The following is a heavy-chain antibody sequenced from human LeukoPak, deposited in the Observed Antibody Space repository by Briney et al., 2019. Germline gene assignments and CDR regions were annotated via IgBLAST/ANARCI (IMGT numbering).Heavy chain of an antibody. CDR3: ARDCYYGDYTYAFDI. CDR2: ISYDGRNK. J-gene: IGHJ3*02. D-gene: IGHD4-17*01. V-gene: IGHV3-30*04. Sequence: GGSLRLSCAASGFTFSSYAMYWVRQAPGKGLEWVAVISYDGRNKYYADSVTGRFTISRGNSKNTLYLQMNSLRAEDTAVYYCARDCYYGDYTYAFDIWGQGTMVTVSS. CDR1: GFTFSSYA.